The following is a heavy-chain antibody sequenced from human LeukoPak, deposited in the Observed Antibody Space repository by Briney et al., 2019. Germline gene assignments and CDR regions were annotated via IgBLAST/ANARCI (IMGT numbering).Heavy chain of an antibody. V-gene: IGHV3-11*04. CDR1: GFTFSDYY. CDR2: ISPTGSSM. CDR3: ARDLGQYYDTSDNWFDP. J-gene: IGHJ5*02. D-gene: IGHD3-22*01. Sequence: GGSLRLSCAASGFTFSDYYMSWIRQAPGKGLEWVSYISPTGSSMKYADSVRGRFTISRDNARNSLYLQMNSLRAEDTAVYYCARDLGQYYDTSDNWFDPWGQGTLVTVSS.